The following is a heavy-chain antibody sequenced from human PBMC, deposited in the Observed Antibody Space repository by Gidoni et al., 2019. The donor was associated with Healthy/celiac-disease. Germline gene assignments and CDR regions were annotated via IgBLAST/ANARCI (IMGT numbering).Heavy chain of an antibody. J-gene: IGHJ6*02. D-gene: IGHD6-19*01. Sequence: QVQLVESGGGLVKPGGSLRLSCAASGFTFSAYYISWIRQAPGKGLEWVSYISSSGSTIYYADSVKGRFTISRDNAKNSLYLQMNSLRAEDTAVYYCARDHGSGWLYYYYGMDVWGQGTTVTVSS. CDR2: ISSSGSTI. V-gene: IGHV3-11*01. CDR3: ARDHGSGWLYYYYGMDV. CDR1: GFTFSAYY.